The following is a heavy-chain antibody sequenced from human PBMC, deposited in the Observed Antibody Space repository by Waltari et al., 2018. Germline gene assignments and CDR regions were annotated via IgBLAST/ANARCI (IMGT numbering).Heavy chain of an antibody. J-gene: IGHJ3*02. V-gene: IGHV4-38-2*02. CDR2: IYHCGST. D-gene: IGHD1-26*01. CDR1: GYSISSGYS. Sequence: QVQLQESGPGLVKPSETLSLTCTVSGYSISSGYSWGWIRRPPGKVLEWIGSIYHCGSTDYDPTLMSRVVISGDTARDHFSLKLSSVTAADTAVYYGAREWAQVSVGAFDIWGQGTMVTVSS. CDR3: AREWAQVSVGAFDI.